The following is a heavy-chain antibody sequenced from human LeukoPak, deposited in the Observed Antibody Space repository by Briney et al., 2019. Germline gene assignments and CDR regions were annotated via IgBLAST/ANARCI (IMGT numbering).Heavy chain of an antibody. V-gene: IGHV4-61*01. J-gene: IGHJ4*02. CDR3: ARYLDAYYFDY. CDR2: IYYSGST. CDR1: GGSVSSGSYY. Sequence: PSETLSLTCTVSGGSVSSGSYYWSWIRQPPGKGLEWIGYIYYSGSTNYNPSLKSRVTISVDTSKNQFSLKLSSVTAADTAVYYCARYLDAYYFDYWGQGTLVTVSS.